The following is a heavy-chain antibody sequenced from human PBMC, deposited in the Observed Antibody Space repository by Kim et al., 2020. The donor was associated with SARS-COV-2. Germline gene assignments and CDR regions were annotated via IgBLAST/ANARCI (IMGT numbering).Heavy chain of an antibody. V-gene: IGHV4-31*03. D-gene: IGHD3-9*01. CDR1: GGSISSGGYY. CDR2: IYYSGST. CDR3: ARVGNKNYDILTGYYGGGYFDY. J-gene: IGHJ4*02. Sequence: SETLSLTCTVSGGSISSGGYYWSWIRQHPGKGLEWIGYIYYSGSTYYNPSLKSRVTISVDTSKNQFSLKLSSVTAADTAVYYCARVGNKNYDILTGYYGGGYFDYWGQGTLVTVSS.